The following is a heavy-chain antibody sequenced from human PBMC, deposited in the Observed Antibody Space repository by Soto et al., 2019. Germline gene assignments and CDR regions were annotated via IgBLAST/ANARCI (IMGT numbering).Heavy chain of an antibody. V-gene: IGHV3-74*01. Sequence: GGSLRLSCAASGFTFSSYWMHWVRQAPGKGLVWVSRIISDGSSTSYADSVKGRFTISRDNAKNTLYPQINSLRAEDTAVYYCARDLTPYYDFWSGYFSGEPWFDPWGQGTLVTVSS. D-gene: IGHD3-3*01. CDR2: IISDGSST. J-gene: IGHJ5*02. CDR1: GFTFSSYW. CDR3: ARDLTPYYDFWSGYFSGEPWFDP.